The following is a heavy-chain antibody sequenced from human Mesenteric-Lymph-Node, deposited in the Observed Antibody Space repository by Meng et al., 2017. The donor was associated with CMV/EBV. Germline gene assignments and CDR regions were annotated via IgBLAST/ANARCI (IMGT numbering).Heavy chain of an antibody. CDR2: IETDGSYK. Sequence: GESLKISCAASGFTFSSYWMSWVRQAPGKGLEWVGNIETDGSYKNYVDSVKGRFTISRDNAKNSLYLQMNSLRPEDMALYYCAKGMYSNCDAPFDYWGQGTLVTVSS. CDR1: GFTFSSYW. V-gene: IGHV3-7*03. D-gene: IGHD4-11*01. J-gene: IGHJ4*02. CDR3: AKGMYSNCDAPFDY.